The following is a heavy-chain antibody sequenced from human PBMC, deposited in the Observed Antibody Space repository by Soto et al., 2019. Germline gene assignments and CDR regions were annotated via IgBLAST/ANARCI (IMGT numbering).Heavy chain of an antibody. J-gene: IGHJ6*02. D-gene: IGHD4-17*01. V-gene: IGHV2-26*01. CDR2: FFSDAER. CDR1: GFSLNNPRMG. CDR3: ARMDGDYNYYAMDV. Sequence: QVTLKESGPVLVKPTETLTLTCTVSGFSLNNPRMGVSWIRQPPGKPLEWLAHFFSDAERSYSASMQSRLTMSTDISGSQVVLTMTNMDPVDTATYFCARMDGDYNYYAMDVWGQGTTVTVSS.